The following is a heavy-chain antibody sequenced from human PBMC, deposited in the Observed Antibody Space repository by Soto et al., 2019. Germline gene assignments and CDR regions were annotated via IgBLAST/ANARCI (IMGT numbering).Heavy chain of an antibody. Sequence: QVQLVESGGGVVQPGRSLRLSCAASGFSFSSYGMHWVRQAPGKGLEWVAVIWYDGSNEYYADSVKGRFSISRDNSKNTLFLQMSRLKVEDTDLYYCATGQTAMANCFDYCGQGTLVTVSP. CDR1: GFSFSSYG. CDR2: IWYDGSNE. V-gene: IGHV3-33*01. CDR3: ATGQTAMANCFDY. D-gene: IGHD5-18*01. J-gene: IGHJ4*02.